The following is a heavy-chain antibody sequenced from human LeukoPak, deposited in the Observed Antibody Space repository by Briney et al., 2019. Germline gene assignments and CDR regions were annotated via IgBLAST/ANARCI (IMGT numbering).Heavy chain of an antibody. CDR2: IIPIFGTA. V-gene: IGHV1-69*13. CDR3: ARDPEGNYYDSSGYYYYYYGMDV. D-gene: IGHD3-22*01. Sequence: SVKVSCKASGGTFISYAISWVRQAPGQGLEWMGGIIPIFGTANYAQKFQGRVTITADESTSTAYMELSSLRSEDTAVYYCARDPEGNYYDSSGYYYYYYGMDVWGQGTTVTVSS. J-gene: IGHJ6*02. CDR1: GGTFISYA.